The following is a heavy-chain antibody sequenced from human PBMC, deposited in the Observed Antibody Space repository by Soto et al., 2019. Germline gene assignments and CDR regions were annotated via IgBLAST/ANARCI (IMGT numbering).Heavy chain of an antibody. CDR1: GYSFTTYG. Sequence: QVQLVQSRGEVKKPGASVKVSCKTSGYSFTTYGISWVRQAPGQGLEWMGWISGYNGNTNYAQKLQGRVNTTTDTSTSTAYMERRSLRSDDTAVYYCAREGPAPYYYYGMDVWGQGSTVTVSS. J-gene: IGHJ6*02. V-gene: IGHV1-18*01. CDR2: ISGYNGNT. CDR3: AREGPAPYYYYGMDV.